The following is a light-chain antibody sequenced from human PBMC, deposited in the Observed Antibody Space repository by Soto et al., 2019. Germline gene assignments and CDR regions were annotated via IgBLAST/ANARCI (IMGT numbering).Light chain of an antibody. Sequence: EIVMTQSPATLSVSPGERVTLSCRASQSVSGNLAWYQQKPGQAPRLLIFGASTRATGIPDRFSGSGSGTEFTITITSLQSEDFAVYYCQQYNNWPPLTFGGGTTVEIK. CDR3: QQYNNWPPLT. CDR2: GAS. V-gene: IGKV3-15*01. J-gene: IGKJ4*01. CDR1: QSVSGN.